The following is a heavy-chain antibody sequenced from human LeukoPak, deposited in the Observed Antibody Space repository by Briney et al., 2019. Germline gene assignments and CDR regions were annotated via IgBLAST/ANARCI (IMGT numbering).Heavy chain of an antibody. V-gene: IGHV1-46*01. CDR3: ARDSTGSFDY. J-gene: IGHJ4*02. D-gene: IGHD1-1*01. CDR1: GYTFTSYY. CDR2: INPSGGST. Sequence: ASVKVSCKASGYTFTSYYMHWVRQAPGQGLEWMGIINPSGGSTSYAQKLQGRVTMTTDTSTSTAYMELRSLRSDDTAVYYCARDSTGSFDYWGQGTLVTVSS.